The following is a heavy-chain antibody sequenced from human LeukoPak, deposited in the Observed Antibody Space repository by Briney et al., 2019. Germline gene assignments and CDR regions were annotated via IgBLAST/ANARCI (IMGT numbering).Heavy chain of an antibody. CDR1: RGTFSSYA. CDR3: ARGPDWNDYYYYYMDV. D-gene: IGHD1-1*01. J-gene: IGHJ6*03. Sequence: ASVKVSCKASRGTFSSYAISWVRQAPGQGLEWMGGIIPILGTANYAQKFQGRVTITVDESTSTAYMELSSLRSEDTAVYYCARGPDWNDYYYYYMDVWGKGTTVTISS. V-gene: IGHV1-69*13. CDR2: IIPILGTA.